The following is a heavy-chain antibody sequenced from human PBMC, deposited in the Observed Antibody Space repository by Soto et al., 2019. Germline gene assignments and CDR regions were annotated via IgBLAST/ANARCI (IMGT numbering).Heavy chain of an antibody. CDR3: ATSMGRGGNDY. Sequence: EVQLVESGRGLVQPGGSLRLCCAASGFTFSDYWMSWVRQAPGKGLECVANIKRDGSEKYYVDPVKGRFTISRDNAKNSLYLQMNSLRAEDTAVYYCATSMGRGGNDYWGQGTLVTVSS. V-gene: IGHV3-7*05. CDR2: IKRDGSEK. D-gene: IGHD3-10*01. CDR1: GFTFSDYW. J-gene: IGHJ4*02.